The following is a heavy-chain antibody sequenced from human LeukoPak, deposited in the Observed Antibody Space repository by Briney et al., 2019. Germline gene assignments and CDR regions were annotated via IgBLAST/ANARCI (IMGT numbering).Heavy chain of an antibody. CDR1: GFTFSSYS. J-gene: IGHJ4*02. CDR2: ISSSSSYI. Sequence: PGGSLRLSCAASGFTFSSYSMKWVRQAPGKGVERVSSISSSSSYIYYADSVKGRFTISRDNAKNSLYLQMNSLRAEDTAVYYCARPPAKVGWFGESYFDYWGQGTLVTVSS. CDR3: ARPPAKVGWFGESYFDY. V-gene: IGHV3-21*01. D-gene: IGHD3-10*01.